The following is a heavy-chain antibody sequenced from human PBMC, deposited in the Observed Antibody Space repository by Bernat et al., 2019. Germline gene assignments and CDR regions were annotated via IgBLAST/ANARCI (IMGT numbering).Heavy chain of an antibody. J-gene: IGHJ6*02. CDR2: ISYDGSNK. D-gene: IGHD3-3*01. V-gene: IGHV3-30-3*01. CDR3: ARDRDFWSGYYIPYYYYYGMDV. Sequence: QVQLVESGGGVVQPGRSLRLSCAASGFTFSSYAMHWVRQAPGKGLEWVAVISYDGSNKYYADSVKGRFTISRDNSKNTLYLQMNSLRAEDTVVYYCARDRDFWSGYYIPYYYYYGMDVWGQGTTVTVSS. CDR1: GFTFSSYA.